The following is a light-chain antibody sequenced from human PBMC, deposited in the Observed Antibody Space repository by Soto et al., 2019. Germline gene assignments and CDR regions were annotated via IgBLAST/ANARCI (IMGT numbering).Light chain of an antibody. V-gene: IGLV2-14*01. CDR3: SSSSSSSALDVI. J-gene: IGLJ2*01. CDR2: EVT. Sequence: QSALAQPASVSGSPGQSITISCAGTNRDVGGYNYVSWYQQYPGKATKLIIYEVTYRPSGVSNRFSGPKSGNTASLTISGLQAEDEADYYCSSSSSSSALDVIFGGGTKLTVL. CDR1: NRDVGGYNY.